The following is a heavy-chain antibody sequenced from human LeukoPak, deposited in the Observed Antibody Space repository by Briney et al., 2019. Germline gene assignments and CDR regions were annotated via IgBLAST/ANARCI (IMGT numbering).Heavy chain of an antibody. J-gene: IGHJ6*04. Sequence: ASVKVSCKASGYTFTGYYIHWVRQAPGQGLEWMGWISAYNGNTNYAQKLQGRVTMTTDTSTSTAYMELRSLRSDDTAVYYCARELGFYWDLDVWGKGTTVTVSS. V-gene: IGHV1-18*04. CDR1: GYTFTGYY. CDR2: ISAYNGNT. CDR3: ARELGFYWDLDV. D-gene: IGHD2/OR15-2a*01.